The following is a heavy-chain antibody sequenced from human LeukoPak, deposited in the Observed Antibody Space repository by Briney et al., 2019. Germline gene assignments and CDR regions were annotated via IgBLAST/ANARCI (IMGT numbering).Heavy chain of an antibody. CDR2: IFYSGST. Sequence: KPSETLSLTCTVSGGSISSYYWSWIRQPPGKGLEWIGYIFYSGSTNYNPSLKSRVTISAYTSRNQFSLKLSSVTAADTAVYYCARLKYYYDASGYRAEYFQHWGQGTLVTVSS. J-gene: IGHJ1*01. D-gene: IGHD3-22*01. V-gene: IGHV4-59*01. CDR1: GGSISSYY. CDR3: ARLKYYYDASGYRAEYFQH.